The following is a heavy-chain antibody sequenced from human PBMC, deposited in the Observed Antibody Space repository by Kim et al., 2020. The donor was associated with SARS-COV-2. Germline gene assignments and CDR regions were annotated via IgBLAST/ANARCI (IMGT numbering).Heavy chain of an antibody. CDR1: GGSISSSSYY. V-gene: IGHV4-39*01. CDR3: ARQDSSGWYEHY. D-gene: IGHD6-19*01. J-gene: IGHJ4*02. Sequence: SETLSLTCTVSGGSISSSSYYWGWIRQPPGKGLEWIGSIYYSGSTYYNPSLKSRVTISVDTSKNQFSLKLSSVTAADTAVYYCARQDSSGWYEHYWGQGTLVTVSS. CDR2: IYYSGST.